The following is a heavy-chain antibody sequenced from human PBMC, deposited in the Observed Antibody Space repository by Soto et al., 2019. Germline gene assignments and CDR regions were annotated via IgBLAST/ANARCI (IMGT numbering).Heavy chain of an antibody. D-gene: IGHD3-22*01. Sequence: QVQLQESGPGLVKPSETLSLTCTVSGDSISNYYWSWIRQPPGKGLEWLAYIYDSWSTNYNPSLKSRVTISVDTHKNPVALRLSSVAAADTAVDYCARHTTMILFDYWGQGTLVTVSS. CDR2: IYDSWST. V-gene: IGHV4-59*08. CDR1: GDSISNYY. CDR3: ARHTTMILFDY. J-gene: IGHJ4*02.